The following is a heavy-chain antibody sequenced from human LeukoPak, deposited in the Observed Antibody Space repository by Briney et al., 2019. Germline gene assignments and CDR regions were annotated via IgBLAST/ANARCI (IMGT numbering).Heavy chain of an antibody. CDR2: VCGSGGST. D-gene: IGHD6-19*01. V-gene: IGHV3-23*01. Sequence: GGSLRLSCGASGFSFSSYGMRWVRQGPGLGLGCVSAVCGSGGSTYYADSVKGRFTISRDNSKNTLYLQMNSLRAEDTAVYYCAKVRVSIAVALKPDFDYWGQGTLVTVSS. J-gene: IGHJ4*02. CDR1: GFSFSSYG. CDR3: AKVRVSIAVALKPDFDY.